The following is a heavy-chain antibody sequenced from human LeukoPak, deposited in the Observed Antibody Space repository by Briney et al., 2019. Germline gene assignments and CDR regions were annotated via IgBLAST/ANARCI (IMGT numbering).Heavy chain of an antibody. CDR1: GYTFTTYG. CDR3: ARDAEQWLPNNWFDP. Sequence: ASVKVSCKASGYTFTTYGITWVRQAPGQGLEWMGWISAYNGNTNYAQNLQGRVTMTTDTSTSTAYMELRSLRSDDTAVYYCARDAEQWLPNNWFDPWGQGTLVTVSS. CDR2: ISAYNGNT. V-gene: IGHV1-18*01. D-gene: IGHD6-19*01. J-gene: IGHJ5*02.